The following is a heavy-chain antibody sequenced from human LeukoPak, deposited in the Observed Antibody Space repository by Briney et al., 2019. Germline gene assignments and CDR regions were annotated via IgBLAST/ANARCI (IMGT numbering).Heavy chain of an antibody. J-gene: IGHJ4*02. CDR1: GYTFTGYY. V-gene: IGHV1-2*02. Sequence: GASVKVSCKASGYTFTGYYLHWVLQAPGQGLEWMGWIYPNTGGTKSTQKFQGRVSMTRDASITTAYMEINRLTSDDTAVYYCAREPETATGYWGQGTLVTVSS. CDR2: IYPNTGGT. CDR3: AREPETATGY.